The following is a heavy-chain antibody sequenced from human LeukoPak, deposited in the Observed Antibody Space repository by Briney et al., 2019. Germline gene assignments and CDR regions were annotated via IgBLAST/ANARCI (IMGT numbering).Heavy chain of an antibody. J-gene: IGHJ4*02. CDR1: GYTFTSHG. CDR3: ARVHSGSYYDY. V-gene: IGHV1-46*01. CDR2: INPSGGST. D-gene: IGHD1-26*01. Sequence: ASVKVSCKASGYTFTSHGISWVRQAPGQGLEWMGIINPSGGSTSYAQKFQGRVTMTRDTSTSTVYMELSSLRSEDTAVYYCARVHSGSYYDYWGQGTLVTVSS.